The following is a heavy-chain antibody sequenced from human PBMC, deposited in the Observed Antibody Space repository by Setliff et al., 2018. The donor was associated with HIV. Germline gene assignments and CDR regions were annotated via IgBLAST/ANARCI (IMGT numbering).Heavy chain of an antibody. Sequence: PSETLSLTCTVSGGSISSYYWSWIRQPPGKGLEWIGYIYYSGSTNYTPSLKSRRTMTRNTPTGTVYMELSSLRSEDTAVYYCARIGRTPYYYYYMDVWGKGTTVTVSS. CDR1: GGSISSYY. J-gene: IGHJ6*03. D-gene: IGHD2-15*01. CDR3: ARIGRTPYYYYYMDV. CDR2: IYYSGST. V-gene: IGHV4-59*01.